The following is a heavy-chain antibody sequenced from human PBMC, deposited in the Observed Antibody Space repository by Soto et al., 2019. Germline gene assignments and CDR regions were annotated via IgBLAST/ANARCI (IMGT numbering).Heavy chain of an antibody. CDR1: GFTFSSYA. J-gene: IGHJ4*02. CDR2: ISYDGSNK. D-gene: IGHD5-18*01. Sequence: QVQLVESGGGVVQPGRSLRLSCAASGFTFSSYAMHWVRQAPGKGLEWVAVISYDGSNKYYADSVKGRFTISRDNSKNTLYLQMNSLRAEDTAVYYCARDSPDTAMAQVDYWGQGTLVTVSS. V-gene: IGHV3-30-3*01. CDR3: ARDSPDTAMAQVDY.